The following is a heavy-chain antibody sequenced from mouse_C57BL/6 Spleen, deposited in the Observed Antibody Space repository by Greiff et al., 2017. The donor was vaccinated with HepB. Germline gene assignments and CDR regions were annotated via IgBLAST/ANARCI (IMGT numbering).Heavy chain of an antibody. Sequence: VQLKESGPELVKPGASVKISCKASGYSFTGYYMNWVKQSPEKSLEWIGEINPSTGGTTYNQKFKAKATLTVDKSSSTAYMQLKSLTSEDSAVYYCARSYGSSLYYAMDYWGQGTSVTVSS. CDR3: ARSYGSSLYYAMDY. V-gene: IGHV1-42*01. J-gene: IGHJ4*01. D-gene: IGHD1-1*01. CDR1: GYSFTGYY. CDR2: INPSTGGT.